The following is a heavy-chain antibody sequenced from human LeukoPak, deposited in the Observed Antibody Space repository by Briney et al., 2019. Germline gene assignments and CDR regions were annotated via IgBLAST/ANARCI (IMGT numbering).Heavy chain of an antibody. Sequence: GGSLRLSCAASGFTVSSNYMSWVRQAPGKGLEWVSVIYSGGSTYYADSVKGRFTISRDNSKNTLYLQMNSLRAEDTAVYYCARAGFYGSGFSYYYYYMDVWGKGTTVTISS. CDR3: ARAGFYGSGFSYYYYYMDV. D-gene: IGHD3-10*01. CDR2: IYSGGST. V-gene: IGHV3-66*01. J-gene: IGHJ6*03. CDR1: GFTVSSNY.